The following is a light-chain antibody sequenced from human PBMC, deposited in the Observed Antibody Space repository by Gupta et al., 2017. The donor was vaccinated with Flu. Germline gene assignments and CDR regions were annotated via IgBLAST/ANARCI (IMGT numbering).Light chain of an antibody. CDR3: LQYKSYSWT. Sequence: PSTLSASVGDRVTITCRASQSISNWLAWILQKPGKAPKLLIHKASKVESGVPARFSGRGSGTEFTLTISSLQADDFATYYCLQYKSYSWTFGQGTXVEIK. J-gene: IGKJ1*01. CDR2: KAS. CDR1: QSISNW. V-gene: IGKV1-5*03.